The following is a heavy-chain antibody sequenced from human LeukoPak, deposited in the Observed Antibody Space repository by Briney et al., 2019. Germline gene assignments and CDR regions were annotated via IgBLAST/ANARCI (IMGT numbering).Heavy chain of an antibody. Sequence: ASVKVSCKASGYTFTSYGISWVRQAPGQGLEWMGWISAYNGNTNYAQKLQGRVTMTTDTSTSTAYMELRSLRSGDTAVYYCARDCSSTSCYARLGYGMDVWGQGTTVTVSS. V-gene: IGHV1-18*01. J-gene: IGHJ6*02. D-gene: IGHD2-2*01. CDR2: ISAYNGNT. CDR3: ARDCSSTSCYARLGYGMDV. CDR1: GYTFTSYG.